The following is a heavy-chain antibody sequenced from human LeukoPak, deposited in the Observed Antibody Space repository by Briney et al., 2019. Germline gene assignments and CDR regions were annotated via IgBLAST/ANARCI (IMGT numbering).Heavy chain of an antibody. J-gene: IGHJ4*02. D-gene: IGHD6-19*01. Sequence: GGSLRLSCAASGFTFSSYAMSWVRQAPEKGLEWVSVISGSGGSTYYADSVKGRFTISRDNSKNTLYLQMNGLRAEDTAVYYCAKGQVAGPTNNRFDYWGQGTLVTVSS. CDR3: AKGQVAGPTNNRFDY. CDR2: ISGSGGST. CDR1: GFTFSSYA. V-gene: IGHV3-23*01.